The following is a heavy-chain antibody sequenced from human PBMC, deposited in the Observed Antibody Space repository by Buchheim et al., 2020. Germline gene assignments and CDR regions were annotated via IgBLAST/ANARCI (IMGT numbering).Heavy chain of an antibody. Sequence: QVQVQESGPGLVKPSETLSLTCTVSGTSIRSYYWSWIRQPPGKGLEWIGYIYYTGNTNYNPSLKSRVTLSVDTSKNQFSLKLKSVTAADTAVYYCARGPNYDSWSPWFDPWGQGTL. CDR1: GTSIRSYY. D-gene: IGHD3-3*01. CDR2: IYYTGNT. J-gene: IGHJ5*02. V-gene: IGHV4-59*01. CDR3: ARGPNYDSWSPWFDP.